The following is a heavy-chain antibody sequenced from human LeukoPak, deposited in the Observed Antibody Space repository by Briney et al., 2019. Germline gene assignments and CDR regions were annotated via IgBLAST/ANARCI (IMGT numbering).Heavy chain of an antibody. Sequence: SETLSLTCTVSGGSISSDKYYWSWIRQHPGKGLEWIGYISDSGSTYYNPSLKSRVTISVDRSKNQFSLKLSSVTATDTAVYYCGSSSGYYYVAYWGQGTLVTVSS. V-gene: IGHV4-30-4*08. CDR2: ISDSGST. CDR1: GGSISSDKYY. J-gene: IGHJ4*02. D-gene: IGHD3-22*01. CDR3: GSSSGYYYVAY.